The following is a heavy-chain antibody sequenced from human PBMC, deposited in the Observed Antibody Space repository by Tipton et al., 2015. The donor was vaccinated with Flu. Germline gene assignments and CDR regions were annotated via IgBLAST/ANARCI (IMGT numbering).Heavy chain of an antibody. Sequence: SLRLSCAASGFTFSSYGMHWVRQAPGKGLEWVAVIWYDGSNKYYADSVKGRFTISRDNSKNTLYLQMNSLRAEDTAVYYCARNAPRFGVVYYYYYMDVWGKGTTVTVSS. CDR1: GFTFSSYG. CDR2: IWYDGSNK. J-gene: IGHJ6*03. CDR3: ARNAPRFGVVYYYYYMDV. D-gene: IGHD3-3*01. V-gene: IGHV3-33*01.